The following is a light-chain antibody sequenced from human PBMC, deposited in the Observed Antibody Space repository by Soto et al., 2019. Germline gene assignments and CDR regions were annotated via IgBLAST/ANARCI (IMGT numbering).Light chain of an antibody. CDR3: QQYNSYSLIT. CDR1: QSISSW. CDR2: DAS. V-gene: IGKV1-5*01. Sequence: DIQMTQSPSTLSASVGDRVTITCWASQSISSWLAWYQQKPGKAPKLLIYDASSLESGVPSRFSGSGSGTEFTLTISSLQPDDFATYYCQQYNSYSLITFGQGTRLEIK. J-gene: IGKJ5*01.